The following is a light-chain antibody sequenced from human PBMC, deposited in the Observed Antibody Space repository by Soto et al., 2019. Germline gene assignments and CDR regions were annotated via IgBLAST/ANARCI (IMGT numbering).Light chain of an antibody. CDR1: TGTVTSGHY. CDR2: STD. Sequence: QTVVTQEPSLTVSPGGTVTLTCASSTGTVTSGHYPNWLQQKPGQAPRALVYSTDTTHSWTPARFSGSLLGGKAALTLSGVQPEDEADYYCLLYYGGAVVFGGGTKLTV. J-gene: IGLJ2*01. V-gene: IGLV7-43*01. CDR3: LLYYGGAVV.